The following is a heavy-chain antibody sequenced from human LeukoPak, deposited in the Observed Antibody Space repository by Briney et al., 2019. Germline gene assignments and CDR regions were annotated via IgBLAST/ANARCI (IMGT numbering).Heavy chain of an antibody. V-gene: IGHV3-23*01. CDR3: AKDHSDVVVTAIGDY. D-gene: IGHD2-21*02. CDR1: GFTFSSYA. Sequence: GGSLRLSCAASGFTFSSYAMSWVRQAPGKGLEWVSAISGSGGSTYYADSVKGRFTISRGNSKNTLYLQMNSLRAEDTAVYYCAKDHSDVVVTAIGDYWGQGTLVTVSS. CDR2: ISGSGGST. J-gene: IGHJ4*02.